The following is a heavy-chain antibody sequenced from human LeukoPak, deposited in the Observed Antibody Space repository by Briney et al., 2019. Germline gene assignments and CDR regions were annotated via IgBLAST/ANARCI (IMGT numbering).Heavy chain of an antibody. CDR1: GFTFSSYS. V-gene: IGHV3-21*01. Sequence: MSGGSLRLPCAASGFTFSSYSMNWVRQAPGKGLEWVSSISSSSSYIYYADSVKGRFTISRDNAKNSLYLQMNSLRAEDTAVYYCARGLKITMIVVVAIDYWGQGTLVTVSS. D-gene: IGHD3-22*01. CDR2: ISSSSSYI. CDR3: ARGLKITMIVVVAIDY. J-gene: IGHJ4*02.